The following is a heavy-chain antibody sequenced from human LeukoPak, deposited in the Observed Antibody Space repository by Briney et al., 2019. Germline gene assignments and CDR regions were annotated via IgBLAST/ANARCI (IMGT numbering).Heavy chain of an antibody. CDR3: ARESGPPRHFDY. Sequence: SETLSLTCTVSGGSISSYYWIWIRQPPGKGLEWIGYIYYSGSTNYNPSLKSRVTISVDTSKNQFSLKLSSVTAADAAVYYCARESGPPRHFDYWGQGTLVIVSS. CDR2: IYYSGST. D-gene: IGHD1-14*01. CDR1: GGSISSYY. J-gene: IGHJ4*02. V-gene: IGHV4-59*01.